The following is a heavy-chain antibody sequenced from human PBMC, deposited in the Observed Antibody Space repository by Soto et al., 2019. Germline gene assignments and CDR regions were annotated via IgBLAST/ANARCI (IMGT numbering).Heavy chain of an antibody. J-gene: IGHJ6*02. CDR1: GFTFSSYA. V-gene: IGHV3-30-3*01. CDR3: ARDLNGDYSYYYYGMDV. D-gene: IGHD4-17*01. Sequence: QVQLVESGGGVVQPGRSLRLSCAASGFTFSSYAMHWVRQAPGKGLEWVAVISYDGSNKYYADSVKGRFTISRDNSKNTLYLQMNSLRAEDTAVYYCARDLNGDYSYYYYGMDVWGQGTAVTVSS. CDR2: ISYDGSNK.